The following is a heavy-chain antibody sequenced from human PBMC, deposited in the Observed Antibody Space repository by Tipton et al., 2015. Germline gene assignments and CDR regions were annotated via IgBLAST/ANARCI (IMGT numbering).Heavy chain of an antibody. J-gene: IGHJ4*02. CDR1: GGSISSSTYY. D-gene: IGHD6-13*01. CDR3: ARRGSSISWFYFDY. CDR2: IFYSGST. Sequence: TLSLTCTVSGGSISSSTYYWDWIRQPPGKGMKWIGSIFYSGSTYYNPSLKSRVTISVDTSKNQFSLKLSSVTAADTAVYYCARRGSSISWFYFDYCGQGTLVTVSS. V-gene: IGHV4-39*01.